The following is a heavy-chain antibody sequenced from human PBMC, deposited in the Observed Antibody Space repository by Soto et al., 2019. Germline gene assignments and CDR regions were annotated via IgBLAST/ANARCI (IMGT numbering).Heavy chain of an antibody. D-gene: IGHD3-22*01. V-gene: IGHV3-21*01. CDR1: GFTFSSYN. J-gene: IGHJ4*02. CDR2: ISGNSSYI. Sequence: GGSLRLSCAASGFTFSSYNVNWVRQAPGKGLEWVSSISGNSSYIYYADSVKGRFTISRDNAKNSLYLQMNSLRAEDTAVYYCARVVYYDSSGYQYWGQGTLVTVSS. CDR3: ARVVYYDSSGYQY.